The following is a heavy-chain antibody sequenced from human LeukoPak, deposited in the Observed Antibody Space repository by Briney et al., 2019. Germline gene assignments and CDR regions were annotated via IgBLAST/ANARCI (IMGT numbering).Heavy chain of an antibody. Sequence: PGGSLRLSCAASGFTFNSYAMHWVRQAPGKGLEWVAVISYDGSNKYYADSVKGRFTISRDNSKNTLYLQMNSLRAEDTAVYYCASLLSMYSSSWYPRSSWFDPWGQGTLVTVSS. CDR2: ISYDGSNK. D-gene: IGHD6-13*01. J-gene: IGHJ5*02. CDR3: ASLLSMYSSSWYPRSSWFDP. CDR1: GFTFNSYA. V-gene: IGHV3-30-3*01.